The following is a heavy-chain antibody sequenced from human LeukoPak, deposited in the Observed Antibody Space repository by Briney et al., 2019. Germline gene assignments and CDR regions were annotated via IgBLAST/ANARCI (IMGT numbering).Heavy chain of an antibody. Sequence: SETLSLTCTVSGGSISSSSYYWGWIRQPPGKGLEWIGSIYYSGSTYYNPSLKSRVTISVDTSKNQFSLKLSSVTAADTAVYYCARDTEKTIPYSSGRLSYYYMDVWGKGTTVTVSS. V-gene: IGHV4-39*07. CDR2: IYYSGST. J-gene: IGHJ6*03. CDR1: GGSISSSSYY. D-gene: IGHD6-19*01. CDR3: ARDTEKTIPYSSGRLSYYYMDV.